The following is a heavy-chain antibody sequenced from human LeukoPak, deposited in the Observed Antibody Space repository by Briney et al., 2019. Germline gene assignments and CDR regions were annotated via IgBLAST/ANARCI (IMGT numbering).Heavy chain of an antibody. D-gene: IGHD3-22*01. CDR3: ARDPYYYDSSGYYRDDYFDY. Sequence: GGSLRLSCAASGFTFSSYWMYWVRQAPGKGLVWVSRINSDGSSTSYADSVKGRFTISRDNAKNTLYLQMNSLRAEDTAVYYCARDPYYYDSSGYYRDDYFDYWGQGTLVTVSS. J-gene: IGHJ4*02. CDR2: INSDGSST. CDR1: GFTFSSYW. V-gene: IGHV3-74*01.